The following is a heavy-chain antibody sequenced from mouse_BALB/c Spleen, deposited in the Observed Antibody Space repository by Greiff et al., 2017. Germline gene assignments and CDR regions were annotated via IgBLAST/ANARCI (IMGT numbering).Heavy chain of an antibody. Sequence: EVQGVESGGDLVKPGGSLKLSCAASGFTFSSYGMSWVRQTPDKRLEWVATISSGGSYTYYPDSVKGRFTISRDNAKNTLYLQMSSLKSEDTAMYYCARHENDGSSYFDYWGQGTTLTVSS. CDR2: ISSGGSYT. J-gene: IGHJ2*01. CDR1: GFTFSSYG. CDR3: ARHENDGSSYFDY. D-gene: IGHD1-1*01. V-gene: IGHV5-6*01.